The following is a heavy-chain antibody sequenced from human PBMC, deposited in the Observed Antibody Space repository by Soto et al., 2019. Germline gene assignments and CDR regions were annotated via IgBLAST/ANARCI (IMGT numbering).Heavy chain of an antibody. V-gene: IGHV4-59*01. J-gene: IGHJ4*02. CDR1: GGSISSYY. CDR2: IYYSGST. CDR3: ARVRDYYDSSGYSGYYFDY. D-gene: IGHD3-22*01. Sequence: SETLSLTCTVSGGSISSYYWSWIRQPPGKGLEWIGYIYYSGSTNYNPSLKSRVTISVDTSKNQFSLKLSSVTAADTAVYYCARVRDYYDSSGYSGYYFDYWGQGTLVTAPQ.